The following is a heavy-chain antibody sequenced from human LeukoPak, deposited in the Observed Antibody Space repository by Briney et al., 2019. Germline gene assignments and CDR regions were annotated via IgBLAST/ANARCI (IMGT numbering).Heavy chain of an antibody. J-gene: IGHJ5*02. D-gene: IGHD3-9*01. CDR3: ARGDYDILTGHNWFDP. Sequence: SETLSLTCTVSGGSISSYYWSWIRQPPGKGLEWLGYIYYSGSTNYNPSLKSRVTISVDTSKNQFSLKLSSVTAADTAVYYCARGDYDILTGHNWFDPWGQGTLVTVSS. CDR1: GGSISSYY. CDR2: IYYSGST. V-gene: IGHV4-59*01.